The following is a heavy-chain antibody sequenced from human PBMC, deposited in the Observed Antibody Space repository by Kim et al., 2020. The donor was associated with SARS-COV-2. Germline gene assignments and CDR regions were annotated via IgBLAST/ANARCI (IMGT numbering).Heavy chain of an antibody. D-gene: IGHD3-22*01. V-gene: IGHV3-23*01. Sequence: GGSLRLSCAASGFTFSSYAMSWVRQAPGKGLEWVSAISGSGGSTYYADSVKGRFTISRDNSKNTLYLQMNSLRAEDTAVYYCAKSVLFTMIVVVIPYFDYWGQGTLVTVSS. J-gene: IGHJ4*02. CDR2: ISGSGGST. CDR3: AKSVLFTMIVVVIPYFDY. CDR1: GFTFSSYA.